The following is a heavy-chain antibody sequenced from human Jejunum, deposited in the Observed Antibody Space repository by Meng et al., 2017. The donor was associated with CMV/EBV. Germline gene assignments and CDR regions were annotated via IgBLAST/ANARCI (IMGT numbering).Heavy chain of an antibody. Sequence: FTFSSHWMAWGRQAPGKGLEWVANIRHDVDEKYYVGSVKGRFTVSRDNGKNSLYLQMNSLRAEDTAVYYCARIYDYGGAHYGMDVWGQGTTVTVSS. D-gene: IGHD4/OR15-4a*01. V-gene: IGHV3-7*01. CDR2: IRHDVDEK. J-gene: IGHJ6*02. CDR1: FTFSSHW. CDR3: ARIYDYGGAHYGMDV.